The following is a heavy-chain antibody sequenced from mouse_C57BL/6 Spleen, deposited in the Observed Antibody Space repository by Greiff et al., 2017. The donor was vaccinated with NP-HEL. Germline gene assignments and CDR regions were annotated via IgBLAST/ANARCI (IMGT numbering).Heavy chain of an antibody. J-gene: IGHJ2*01. CDR3: RYYGSSYGFDY. Sequence: VQLQQSGAELVRPGASVTLSCKASGYTFTDYEMHWVKQTPVHGLEWIGAIDPETGGTASNQKFKGKAILTADKSSSTAYMELRSLTSEDSAVYYCRYYGSSYGFDYWGQGTTLTVSS. D-gene: IGHD1-1*01. V-gene: IGHV1-15*01. CDR2: IDPETGGT. CDR1: GYTFTDYE.